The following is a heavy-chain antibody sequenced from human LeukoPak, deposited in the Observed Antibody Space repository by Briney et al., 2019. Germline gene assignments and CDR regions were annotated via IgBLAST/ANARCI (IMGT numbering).Heavy chain of an antibody. CDR3: ARNYYDRSGYSDTFDY. CDR2: ISHDGGNE. V-gene: IGHV3-30*04. CDR1: GFTFSSSA. D-gene: IGHD3-22*01. J-gene: IGHJ4*02. Sequence: AGGYLRLSCAASGFTFSSSAMHWVRQAPGKGLEWVAFISHDGGNEYYADSVKGRFTISRDSSKNTLYLQMNSLRAEDTAVYYCARNYYDRSGYSDTFDYWGQGTLVTVSS.